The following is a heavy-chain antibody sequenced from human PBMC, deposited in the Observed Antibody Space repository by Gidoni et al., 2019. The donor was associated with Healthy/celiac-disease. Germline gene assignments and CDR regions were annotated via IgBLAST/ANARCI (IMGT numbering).Heavy chain of an antibody. J-gene: IGHJ3*02. V-gene: IGHV3-9*01. CDR1: GFPFDDYA. D-gene: IGHD6-13*01. CDR2: ISWNSGSI. Sequence: EVQLVESGGGLVQPGRSLRLSCAASGFPFDDYARHWGRQAPGKGLEWVSGISWNSGSIGYADSVKGRFTISRDNAKNSLYLQMNSLRAEDTALYYCAKDGTRAGYSSSWYKAFDIWGQGTMVTVSS. CDR3: AKDGTRAGYSSSWYKAFDI.